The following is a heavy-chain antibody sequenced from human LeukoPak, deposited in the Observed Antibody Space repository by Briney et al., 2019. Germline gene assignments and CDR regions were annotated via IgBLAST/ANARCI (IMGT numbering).Heavy chain of an antibody. D-gene: IGHD4-23*01. CDR1: GFTVSSTY. J-gene: IGHJ6*02. Sequence: EGSLRLSCAASGFTVSSTYMSWVRQAPGKGLEWVSVLYSGGTTYYADSVKGRFTISRDNSKNTLYLQMSSLRAEDTAVYYCARDYGANSGYFYYGMDVWGQGTTVTVSS. CDR3: ARDYGANSGYFYYGMDV. V-gene: IGHV3-66*01. CDR2: LYSGGTT.